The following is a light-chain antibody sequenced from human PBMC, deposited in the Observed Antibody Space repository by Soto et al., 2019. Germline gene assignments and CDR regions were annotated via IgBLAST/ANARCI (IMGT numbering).Light chain of an antibody. J-gene: IGLJ2*01. Sequence: QSVPTQPPSASGSPGQSVTIPCTGTSSDVGDYNYVSWYQQHPGKVPKLLIYEVSKRPSGVPDRFPGSKSGNTASLTVSGLQAEDEADYYCSSFVGSPVVFGGGTKLTVL. CDR2: EVS. CDR1: SSDVGDYNY. V-gene: IGLV2-8*01. CDR3: SSFVGSPVV.